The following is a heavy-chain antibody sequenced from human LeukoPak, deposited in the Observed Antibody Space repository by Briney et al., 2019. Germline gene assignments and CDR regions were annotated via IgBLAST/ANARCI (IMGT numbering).Heavy chain of an antibody. CDR3: ARAKDLEWLLSNDH. V-gene: IGHV1-18*01. CDR1: GYTFTSYG. J-gene: IGHJ5*02. Sequence: ASVKVSCKASGYTFTSYGISWVRQAPGQGLEWMGWISAYNGNTNYVQKLQGRVTMTTDTSTSTAYMELRSLRSDDTAVYYCARAKDLEWLLSNDHWGQGTLVTVSS. D-gene: IGHD3-3*01. CDR2: ISAYNGNT.